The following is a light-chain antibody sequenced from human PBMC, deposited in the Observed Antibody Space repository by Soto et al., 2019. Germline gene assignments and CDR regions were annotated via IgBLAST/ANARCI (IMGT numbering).Light chain of an antibody. CDR1: QSVTVNS. Sequence: EILLTQSPSTLSLSPGEGVTLSCRASQSVTVNSLAWYQQKPGQTPKLLIYAASTRAAAVPDRFNGSGSGTDFVLTISRLEPEDFAVYYCQQYGDSPLPFGPGTKVDI. CDR2: AAS. V-gene: IGKV3-20*01. CDR3: QQYGDSPLP. J-gene: IGKJ3*01.